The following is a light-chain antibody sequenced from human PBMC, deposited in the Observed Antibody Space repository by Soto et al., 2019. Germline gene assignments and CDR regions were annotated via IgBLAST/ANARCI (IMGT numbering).Light chain of an antibody. V-gene: IGLV1-40*01. CDR2: GNR. Sequence: QSVLTQPPSVSGAPGQRVTISCTGNSSNLGAGYDVHWYQQLPGAAPKLVIFGNRNRPSGVPERFSGSKSGTSASLAITGLQAEDEADYYCCTYASTSTSLVFGTGTKLTVL. CDR3: CTYASTSTSLV. J-gene: IGLJ1*01. CDR1: SSNLGAGYD.